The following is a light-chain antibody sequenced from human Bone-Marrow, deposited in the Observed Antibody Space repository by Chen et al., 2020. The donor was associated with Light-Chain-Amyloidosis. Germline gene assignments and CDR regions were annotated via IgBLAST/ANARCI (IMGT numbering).Light chain of an antibody. CDR1: QTISSNY. CDR2: GSS. CDR3: QQYGTSPLT. J-gene: IGKJ4*01. V-gene: IGKV3-20*01. Sequence: IVLTQSPGTLSLSPGEGANLSCRASQTISSNYLTWYQQKFGQAPRLLIYGSSSRATVIPDRFTGSESGTDFTLTIIRLEPEDFAMYYCQQYGTSPLTFGGWTKVEIK.